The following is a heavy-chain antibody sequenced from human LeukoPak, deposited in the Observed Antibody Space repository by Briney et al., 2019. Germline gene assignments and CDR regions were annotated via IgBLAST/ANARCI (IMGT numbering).Heavy chain of an antibody. V-gene: IGHV1-24*01. CDR1: GYTLTELS. CDR3: ARKGKGPRYYDRSGYYSRGYYYMDV. CDR2: FDPEDGET. J-gene: IGHJ6*03. Sequence: PKASVKVSCKVSGYTLTELSMHWVRQAPGKGHEWMGGFDPEDGETIYAQKFQGRVTMTEDTSTDTAYMELSSLRSEDTAVYYCARKGKGPRYYDRSGYYSRGYYYMDVWGKGTTVTVSS. D-gene: IGHD3-22*01.